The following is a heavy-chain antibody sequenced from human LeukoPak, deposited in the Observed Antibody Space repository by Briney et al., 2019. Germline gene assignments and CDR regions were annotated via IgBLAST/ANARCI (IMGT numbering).Heavy chain of an antibody. D-gene: IGHD3-3*01. Sequence: PSETLSLTCTVSGGSISSYYWSWIRQPPGKGLEWIGYIYYSGSTNYNPSLKSRVTISVDTSKNQFSLKLSSVTAADTAVYYCARGILGVVSYYYYYYMDVWGKGTTVTVSS. V-gene: IGHV4-59*01. CDR1: GGSISSYY. J-gene: IGHJ6*03. CDR3: ARGILGVVSYYYYYYMDV. CDR2: IYYSGST.